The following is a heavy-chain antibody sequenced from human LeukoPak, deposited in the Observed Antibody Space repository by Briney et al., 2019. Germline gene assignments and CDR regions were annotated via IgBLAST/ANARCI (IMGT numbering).Heavy chain of an antibody. J-gene: IGHJ4*02. V-gene: IGHV4-34*01. CDR3: ARDASCSWYVFSL. CDR2: INHSGST. CDR1: GGSFSGYY. Sequence: KSSETLSLTCAVYGGSFSGYYWSWLRQPPGKGLEWIGEINHSGSTNYNPSLKSRVTISVDTSKNQFSLKLSSVTAADTAVYYCARDASCSWYVFSLWGQGTLVTVSS. D-gene: IGHD6-13*01.